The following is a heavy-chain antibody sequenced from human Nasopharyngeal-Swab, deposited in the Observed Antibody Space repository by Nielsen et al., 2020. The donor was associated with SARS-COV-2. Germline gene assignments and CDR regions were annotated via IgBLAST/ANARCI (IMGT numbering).Heavy chain of an antibody. Sequence: GSVQVSCKASGYTFTGYYLHWVRQPPGQGLDWLGWIHPNSGGTNYAQKFQGWVTMTMGKSISSAFMVLRRLRSDDTAVYYFARGGVLLWFGELLKPIYYCYYGMDVWGQGTTVTVSS. D-gene: IGHD3-10*01. V-gene: IGHV1-2*04. J-gene: IGHJ6*02. CDR2: IHPNSGGT. CDR1: GYTFTGYY. CDR3: ARGGVLLWFGELLKPIYYCYYGMDV.